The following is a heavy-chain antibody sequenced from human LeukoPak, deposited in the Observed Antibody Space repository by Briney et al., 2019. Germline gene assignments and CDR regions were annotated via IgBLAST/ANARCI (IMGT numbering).Heavy chain of an antibody. J-gene: IGHJ4*02. CDR1: GGAFSSYA. CDR3: ARGFHSEYQRNPTYYFDY. V-gene: IGHV1-69*01. D-gene: IGHD2-2*01. CDR2: IIPIFGTA. Sequence: GASVKVSCKASGGAFSSYAISWVRQAPGQGLEWMGGIIPIFGTANYAQKFQGRVTITADESTSTAYMELSSLRSEDTAVYYCARGFHSEYQRNPTYYFDYWGQGTLVTVSS.